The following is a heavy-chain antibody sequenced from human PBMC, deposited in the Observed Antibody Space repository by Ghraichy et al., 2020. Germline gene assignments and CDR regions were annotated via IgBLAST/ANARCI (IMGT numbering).Heavy chain of an antibody. J-gene: IGHJ3*02. V-gene: IGHV4-59*01. D-gene: IGHD5-18*01. CDR1: GGSIGSNF. Sequence: SETLSLTCTISGGSIGSNFWCWIRQPPGKGLEWIGHYSYSGRTDYSPSLRSRVTISVDTSKNQFSLKMTSVTAADTALYYCANLGNTYGNAFDIWGQGTMVTVSS. CDR3: ANLGNTYGNAFDI. CDR2: YSYSGRT.